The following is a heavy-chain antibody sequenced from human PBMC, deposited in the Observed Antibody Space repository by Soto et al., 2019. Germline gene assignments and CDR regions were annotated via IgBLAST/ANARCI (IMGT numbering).Heavy chain of an antibody. Sequence: QVQLVQSGAEVKKPGASVKVSCKASGYTFTSYGIRWVRQAPGQGLEWMGWISANNGNTDYAQKLQGRVTTTTNTSTSTAYMEMRSMTSDDAAVYYCAGGDTPTYYWGQGTLVTVSS. V-gene: IGHV1-18*01. CDR1: GYTFTSYG. J-gene: IGHJ4*02. CDR2: ISANNGNT. CDR3: AGGDTPTYY.